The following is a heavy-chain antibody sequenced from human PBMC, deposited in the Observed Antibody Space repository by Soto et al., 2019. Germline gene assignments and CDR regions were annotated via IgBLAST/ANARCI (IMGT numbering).Heavy chain of an antibody. CDR2: INAGNGNT. Sequence: QVQLVQSGAEVKKPGASVKVSCKASGYTFTSYAMHWVRQAPGQRLEWMGWINAGNGNTKYSQKFQGRVTITRDTSASTDYMKRSSLRSEDTAVYFCASSDGRLGDYWGQGTLVTVSS. CDR1: GYTFTSYA. J-gene: IGHJ4*02. CDR3: ASSDGRLGDY. D-gene: IGHD3-10*01. V-gene: IGHV1-3*01.